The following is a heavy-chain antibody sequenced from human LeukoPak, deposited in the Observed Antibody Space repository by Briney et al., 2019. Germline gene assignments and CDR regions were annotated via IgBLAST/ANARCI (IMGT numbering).Heavy chain of an antibody. CDR3: ARALGVAVYWYFDL. J-gene: IGHJ2*01. V-gene: IGHV3-21*01. Sequence: GGSLRLSCAASGFTFSSYSMNWVRQAPGKGLEWVSSISSSSSYIYYADSVKGRFTISRDNARNSLYLHMNSLRAEDTAVYYCARALGVAVYWYFDLWGRGTLVTVSS. D-gene: IGHD6-19*01. CDR1: GFTFSSYS. CDR2: ISSSSSYI.